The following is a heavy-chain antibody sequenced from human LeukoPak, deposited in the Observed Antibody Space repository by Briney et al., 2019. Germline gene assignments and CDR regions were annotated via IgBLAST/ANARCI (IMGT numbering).Heavy chain of an antibody. V-gene: IGHV3-74*01. D-gene: IGHD3-9*01. Sequence: GGSLRLSCAASGFTFSSYWMHWVRQAPGKGLVWVSRINSDGSSTSYADSVKGRFTISRDNAKNTLYLQMNSLRAEDTAVYYCARDRSDWSGYYYYYSMDVWGQGTTVTVSS. CDR2: INSDGSST. CDR3: ARDRSDWSGYYYYYSMDV. CDR1: GFTFSSYW. J-gene: IGHJ6*02.